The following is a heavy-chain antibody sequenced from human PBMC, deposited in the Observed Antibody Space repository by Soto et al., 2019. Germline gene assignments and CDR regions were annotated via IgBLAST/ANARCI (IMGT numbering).Heavy chain of an antibody. CDR1: GFTFSSYG. V-gene: IGHV3-33*01. D-gene: IGHD4-17*01. CDR2: IWYDATNK. J-gene: IGHJ4*02. Sequence: GGSLRLSCTASGFTFSSYGMHWVRQAPGKGLEWVALIWYDATNKYYTASVKGRFTISRDNSKNTLYLQMNSLRAEDTAVYYCERDGDDYLQLKYYFDYWGQGTLVTVSS. CDR3: ERDGDDYLQLKYYFDY.